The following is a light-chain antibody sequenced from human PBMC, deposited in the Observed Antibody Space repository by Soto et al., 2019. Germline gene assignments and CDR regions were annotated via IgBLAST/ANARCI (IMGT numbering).Light chain of an antibody. J-gene: IGKJ2*01. V-gene: IGKV3-20*01. CDR2: GAS. CDR3: LHYGRSPPYT. Sequence: EIVLTQSPGTLSLSPGERATLSCRASQRISSSYLAWYQHKPGQAPRLLLYGASSRATGIPDRFSGSGSGTEFTLTISRLEPEDFAVYYCLHYGRSPPYTFGQGTKLEIK. CDR1: QRISSSY.